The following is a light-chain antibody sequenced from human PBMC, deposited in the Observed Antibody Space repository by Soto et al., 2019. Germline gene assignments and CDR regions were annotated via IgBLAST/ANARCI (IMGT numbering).Light chain of an antibody. Sequence: QSVLTQPASVSGSPGQSITISCTGTSSDVGSYNLVSWYQQHPGKAPKLMIYGGSKRPSGVSNRFSGSKSGNTASLTISGLQAEDEADYYCCSYAGSNYVFGTGTKVTVL. V-gene: IGLV2-23*01. CDR3: CSYAGSNYV. CDR2: GGS. J-gene: IGLJ1*01. CDR1: SSDVGSYNL.